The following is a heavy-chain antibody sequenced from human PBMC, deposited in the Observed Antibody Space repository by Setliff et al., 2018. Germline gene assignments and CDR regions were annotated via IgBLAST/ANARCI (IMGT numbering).Heavy chain of an antibody. Sequence: SETLSLTCTVSGGSISSYSWSWIRQPPGKGLQWIGYISYSGATNYNPSLKSRVTISGDTSKNQFSLKLTSVTAADTAVYFCARSLGSGSYYNSRPFYSDYWGQGTLVTVSS. CDR3: ARSLGSGSYYNSRPFYSDY. CDR1: GGSISSYS. J-gene: IGHJ4*02. V-gene: IGHV4-59*08. CDR2: ISYSGAT. D-gene: IGHD3-10*01.